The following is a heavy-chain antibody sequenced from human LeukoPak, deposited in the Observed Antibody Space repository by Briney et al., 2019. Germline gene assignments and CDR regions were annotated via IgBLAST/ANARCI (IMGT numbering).Heavy chain of an antibody. Sequence: PSETLSLTCTVSGGSISGYYWSWIRQPPGKGLEWIGDIYDTGYSNYNPSLKTRVIISVDTSKNQFSLRLTSVTAADSATYYCARETSLVGYAGGLGFNYWGRGTLVTVSS. CDR3: ARETSLVGYAGGLGFNY. J-gene: IGHJ4*02. V-gene: IGHV4-59*01. D-gene: IGHD2-2*01. CDR1: GGSISGYY. CDR2: IYDTGYS.